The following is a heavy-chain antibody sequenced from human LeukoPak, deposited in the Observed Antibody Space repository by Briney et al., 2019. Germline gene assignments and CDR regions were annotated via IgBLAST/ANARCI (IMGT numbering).Heavy chain of an antibody. CDR3: ARGSDDYKLGNH. Sequence: SETLSLICTVSGDSFDNSYCWTWVRQPPGKRPEWIGTIYSSQYTYHHRSLRSRATISADTSSNLFSLKLISVTAADTAVYYCARGSDDYKLGNHWGHGTLVTVSS. CDR1: GDSFDNSYC. J-gene: IGHJ5*02. CDR2: IYSSQYT. D-gene: IGHD5-24*01. V-gene: IGHV4-39*01.